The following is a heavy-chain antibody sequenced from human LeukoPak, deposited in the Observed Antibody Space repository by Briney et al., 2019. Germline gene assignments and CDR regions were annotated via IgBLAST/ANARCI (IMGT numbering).Heavy chain of an antibody. CDR3: AKVGSGYYDHLDF. CDR2: ISGSGGST. J-gene: IGHJ4*02. Sequence: GGSLRLSCAASGFTFSSYAMSWVRQAPGKGLEWVSAISGSGGSTYYADSVNGRFTISRDNSKNTLYLQMNSLRVEDTAVYYCAKVGSGYYDHLDFWGQGILVTVSS. V-gene: IGHV3-23*01. CDR1: GFTFSSYA. D-gene: IGHD3-22*01.